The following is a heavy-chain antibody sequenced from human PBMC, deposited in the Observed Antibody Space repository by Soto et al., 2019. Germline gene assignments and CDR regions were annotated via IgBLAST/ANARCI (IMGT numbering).Heavy chain of an antibody. J-gene: IGHJ6*02. CDR1: GGSISSGGYY. Sequence: SETLSLTCTVSGGSISSGGYYWSWIRQPPGKGLEWIGYIYYTGTTNYNPSLKSRVTISVDTSKNQFSLNLSSVTAADTAVYYCARWFGLYGMGVWGQGTTVTVSS. D-gene: IGHD3-10*01. V-gene: IGHV4-61*08. CDR3: ARWFGLYGMGV. CDR2: IYYTGTT.